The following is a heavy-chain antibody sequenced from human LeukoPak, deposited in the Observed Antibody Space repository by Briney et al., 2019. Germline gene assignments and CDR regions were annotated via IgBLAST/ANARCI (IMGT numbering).Heavy chain of an antibody. V-gene: IGHV3-21*01. CDR1: GFTFSSYS. J-gene: IGHJ4*02. CDR2: ISSSSSYI. Sequence: GGSLRLSCAASGFTFSSYSMNWVRQAPGKGLEWVSSISSSSSYIYYADSVKGRFTISRDNAKNSLYLQMNSLRAEDTAVYYCARALRPTTVTPRNVFDYWGQGTLVTVSS. D-gene: IGHD4-17*01. CDR3: ARALRPTTVTPRNVFDY.